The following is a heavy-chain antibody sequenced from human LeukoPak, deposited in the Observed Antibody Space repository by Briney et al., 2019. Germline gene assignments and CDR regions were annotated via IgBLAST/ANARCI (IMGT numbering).Heavy chain of an antibody. CDR2: IYSSGST. D-gene: IGHD2-2*01. J-gene: IGHJ2*01. CDR3: ARGQYHLLYWYFDL. V-gene: IGHV4-4*07. Sequence: SETLSLTCTGSGGSISSYYWSWIRQPAGKGLEWIGRIYSSGSTNYNPSLKSRVTMSVDTSKNQFSLKLSSVTAADTAVYYCARGQYHLLYWYFDLWGRGTLVTVSS. CDR1: GGSISSYY.